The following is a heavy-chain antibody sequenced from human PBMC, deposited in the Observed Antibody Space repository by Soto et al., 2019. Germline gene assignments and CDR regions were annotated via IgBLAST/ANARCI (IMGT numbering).Heavy chain of an antibody. D-gene: IGHD3-22*01. Sequence: ASVKVSCKASGGTFSSYAIGWVRQAPGQGLEWMGGIIPIFGTANYAQKFQGRVTITADESTSTAHMELSSLRSEDTAVYYCARRYYDSSGYHLKPDVVNAFDIWGQGTMVTVSS. CDR2: IIPIFGTA. J-gene: IGHJ3*02. CDR3: ARRYYDSSGYHLKPDVVNAFDI. CDR1: GGTFSSYA. V-gene: IGHV1-69*13.